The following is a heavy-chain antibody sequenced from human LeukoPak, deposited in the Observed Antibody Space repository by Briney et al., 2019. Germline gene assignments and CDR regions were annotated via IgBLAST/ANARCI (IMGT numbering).Heavy chain of an antibody. V-gene: IGHV4-59*08. CDR1: GGSIGSNY. D-gene: IGHD6-19*01. CDR2: IYYTGGT. CDR3: AKYGNSGWVIDN. Sequence: PSETLSLTCTVSGGSIGSNYWTWIRQPPGKGLEYIGYIYYTGGTNYSPSLKSRVTISVDTSKNRFSLKLSSVTAADTAVYFCAKYGNSGWVIDNWGQGTLVTVSS. J-gene: IGHJ4*02.